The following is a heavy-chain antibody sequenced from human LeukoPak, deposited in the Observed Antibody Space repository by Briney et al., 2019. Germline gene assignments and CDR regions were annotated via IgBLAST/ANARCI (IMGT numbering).Heavy chain of an antibody. Sequence: GGSLRLSCAVSGFTFSNYGMHWVRQAPGKGLEWVAFIRYDGSDKYYADSVKGRFTISRDNSKNTLYPQMSSLRAEDTALYYCAQYSYGDFWGQGTLVTVSS. J-gene: IGHJ4*02. D-gene: IGHD3-16*01. CDR2: IRYDGSDK. CDR3: AQYSYGDF. V-gene: IGHV3-30*02. CDR1: GFTFSNYG.